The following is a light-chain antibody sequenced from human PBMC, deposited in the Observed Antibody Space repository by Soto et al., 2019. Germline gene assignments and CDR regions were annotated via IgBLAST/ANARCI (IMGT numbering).Light chain of an antibody. J-gene: IGKJ1*01. Sequence: EIVLTQSPGTLSLSPGERATLSCRASQSVSSSHLAWYQQKPGQAPRLLIYSASSRATGIPDRFSGSGSGTDFTLTIRRLEPEDFAVYYCQRYGGFGQGTKVDIK. CDR1: QSVSSSH. CDR2: SAS. CDR3: QRYGG. V-gene: IGKV3-20*01.